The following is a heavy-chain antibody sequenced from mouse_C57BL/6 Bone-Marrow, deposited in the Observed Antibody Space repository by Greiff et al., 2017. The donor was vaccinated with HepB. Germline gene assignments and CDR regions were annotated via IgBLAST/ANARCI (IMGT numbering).Heavy chain of an antibody. CDR1: GFTFSNYW. Sequence: EVKVEESGGGLVQPGGSMKLSCVASGFTFSNYWMNWVRQSPEKGLEWVAQIRLKSDNYATHYAESVKGRFTISRDDSKSSVYLQMNNLRAEDTGIYYCTITTVVATGDYAMDYWGQGTSVTVSS. J-gene: IGHJ4*01. V-gene: IGHV6-3*01. CDR2: IRLKSDNYAT. CDR3: TITTVVATGDYAMDY. D-gene: IGHD1-1*01.